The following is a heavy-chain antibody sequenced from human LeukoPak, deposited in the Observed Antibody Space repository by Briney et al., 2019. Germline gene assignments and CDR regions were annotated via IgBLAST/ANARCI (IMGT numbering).Heavy chain of an antibody. V-gene: IGHV3-48*01. D-gene: IGHD3-3*01. CDR3: ARRLYYEGPADY. CDR1: GFTFSSHT. J-gene: IGHJ4*02. Sequence: PGGSLRLSCAASGFTFSSHTMNWVRQAPGKGLEWVSYTSGSGSTIYYADSVKGRFAISRDNAKSSLYLQMNSLRAEDTAVYYCARRLYYEGPADYWGQGTLVTVSS. CDR2: TSGSGSTI.